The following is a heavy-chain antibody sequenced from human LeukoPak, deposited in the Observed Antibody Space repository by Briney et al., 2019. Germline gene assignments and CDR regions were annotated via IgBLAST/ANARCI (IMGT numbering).Heavy chain of an antibody. J-gene: IGHJ4*02. Sequence: PSETLSLTCAVYGGSFSGYYWSWLRQPPGKGLEWIGEINHSGSTNYNPSLKSRVTISVDTSKNQFSLKLSSVTAADTAVYYCARATGYYYGSGSYYNEYWGQGTLVTVSS. CDR3: ARATGYYYGSGSYYNEY. CDR1: GGSFSGYY. V-gene: IGHV4-34*01. CDR2: INHSGST. D-gene: IGHD3-10*01.